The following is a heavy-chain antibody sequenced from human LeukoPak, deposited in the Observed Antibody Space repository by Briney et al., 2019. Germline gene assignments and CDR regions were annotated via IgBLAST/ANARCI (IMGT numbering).Heavy chain of an antibody. CDR3: AGTYYYDSSAPMGDY. Sequence: SETLSLTCTVSGGSTSSYYWSWIRQPPGKGLEWIGYIYYSGSTNYNPSLKSRVTISVDTSKNQFSLKLSSVTAADTAVYYCAGTYYYDSSAPMGDYWGQGTLVTVSS. D-gene: IGHD3-22*01. CDR1: GGSTSSYY. J-gene: IGHJ4*02. CDR2: IYYSGST. V-gene: IGHV4-59*08.